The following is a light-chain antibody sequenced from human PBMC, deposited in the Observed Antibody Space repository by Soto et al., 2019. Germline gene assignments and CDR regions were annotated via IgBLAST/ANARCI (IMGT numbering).Light chain of an antibody. CDR3: SPDLSTRTPR. V-gene: IGLV2-14*01. J-gene: IGLJ1*01. Sequence: QSALTQPASVSGSPGQSITISCTGTSSDVGGYNYVSWYQQHPGKAPKLMIYEVSNRPSGVSNRFSGSKSGNTASLTISGLKAEDEDGYDGSPDLSTRTPRFGTETRVTV. CDR2: EVS. CDR1: SSDVGGYNY.